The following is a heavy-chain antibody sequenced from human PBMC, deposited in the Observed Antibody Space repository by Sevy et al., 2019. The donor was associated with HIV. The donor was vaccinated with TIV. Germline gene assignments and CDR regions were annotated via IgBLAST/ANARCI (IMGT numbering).Heavy chain of an antibody. CDR3: ARVPTYYYGSATYFDH. J-gene: IGHJ4*02. CDR2: IGVYNGNA. D-gene: IGHD3-10*01. CDR1: GYAFLSYG. V-gene: IGHV1-18*01. Sequence: ASVKVSCKTSGYAFLSYGVTWVRQAPGQGLEWMGWIGVYNGNANCAQKFRDRVTMTTDTSTSTAHMELTNLRSDDTAVYYCARVPTYYYGSATYFDHWGQGTLVTVSS.